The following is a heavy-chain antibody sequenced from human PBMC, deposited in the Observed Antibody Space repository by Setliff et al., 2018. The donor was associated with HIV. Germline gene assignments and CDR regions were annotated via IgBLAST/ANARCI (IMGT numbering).Heavy chain of an antibody. CDR3: TQSQHLQYQMAAFDI. J-gene: IGHJ3*02. D-gene: IGHD1-1*01. CDR2: ISGSGGHT. Sequence: GGSLRLSCAVSGFTFSNYAMNWVRQAPGKGLEWVSGISGSGGHTYYAESVKGRFAISRDKSKNTLYLQMNSLRAEDTAVYYCTQSQHLQYQMAAFDIWGQGTKVTV. V-gene: IGHV3-23*01. CDR1: GFTFSNYA.